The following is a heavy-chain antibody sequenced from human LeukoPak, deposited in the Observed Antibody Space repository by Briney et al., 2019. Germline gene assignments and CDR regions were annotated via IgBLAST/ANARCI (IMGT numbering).Heavy chain of an antibody. CDR2: ISSSSSYI. CDR3: AREKQQRESFDY. J-gene: IGHJ4*02. D-gene: IGHD6-13*01. V-gene: IGHV3-21*01. CDR1: GFTFSSYS. Sequence: GGSPRLSCAASGFTFSSYSMNWVRQAPGKGLEWVSSISSSSSYIYYADSVKGRFTISRDNAKNSLYLQMNSLRAEDTAVYYCAREKQQRESFDYWGQGTLVTVSS.